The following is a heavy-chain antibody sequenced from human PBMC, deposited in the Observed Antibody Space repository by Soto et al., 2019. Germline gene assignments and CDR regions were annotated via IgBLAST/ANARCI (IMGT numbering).Heavy chain of an antibody. D-gene: IGHD5-18*01. Sequence: QVQLVQSGAEVKKPGSSVKVSCKASGGTFSSYAISWVRQAPGQGLEWMGGIIPIFGTANYAQKFQGRVTITADESTSTAYMELSSLRSEDTAVYYCARAGETAYQNYYYGMDVWGQGTTVTVSS. CDR1: GGTFSSYA. CDR2: IIPIFGTA. V-gene: IGHV1-69*01. CDR3: ARAGETAYQNYYYGMDV. J-gene: IGHJ6*02.